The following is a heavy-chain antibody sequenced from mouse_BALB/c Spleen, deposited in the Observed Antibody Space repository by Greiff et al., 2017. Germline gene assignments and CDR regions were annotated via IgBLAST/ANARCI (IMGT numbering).Heavy chain of an antibody. V-gene: IGHV1S137*01. CDR3: AALDSSGWGFAY. D-gene: IGHD3-2*01. CDR1: GYTFTDYA. Sequence: QVQLKESGAELVRPGVSVKISCKGSGYTFTDYAMHWVKQSHAKSLEWIGVISTYYGDASYNQKFKGKATMTVDKSSSTAYMELARLTSEDSAIYYCAALDSSGWGFAYWGQGTLVTVSA. J-gene: IGHJ3*01. CDR2: ISTYYGDA.